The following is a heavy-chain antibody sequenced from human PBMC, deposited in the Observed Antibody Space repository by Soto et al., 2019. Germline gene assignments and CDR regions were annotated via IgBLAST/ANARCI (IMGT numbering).Heavy chain of an antibody. J-gene: IGHJ4*02. CDR2: IYHTGTT. Sequence: WTWIRQPPGKGLEWIGSIYHTGTTYYSKSLRSRLTISVDTSKSQFSLRLSSVTAADTALYFCARSTGTLRSRKSDYWGQGSLVTVSS. CDR3: ARSTGTLRSRKSDY. D-gene: IGHD1-1*01. V-gene: IGHV4-31*02.